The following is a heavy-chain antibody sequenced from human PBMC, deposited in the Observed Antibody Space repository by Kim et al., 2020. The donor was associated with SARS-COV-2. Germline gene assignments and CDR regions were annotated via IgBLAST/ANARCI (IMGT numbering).Heavy chain of an antibody. V-gene: IGHV1-69*04. J-gene: IGHJ4*02. CDR1: GGTFSSYA. CDR3: AREAVTIFAESGAIDSY. CDR2: IIPILGIA. D-gene: IGHD3-3*01. Sequence: SVKVSCKASGGTFSSYAISWVRQAPGQGLEWMGRIIPILGIANYAQKFQGRVTITADKSTSTAYMELSSLRSEDTAVYYCAREAVTIFAESGAIDSYWGQGTLVTVSS.